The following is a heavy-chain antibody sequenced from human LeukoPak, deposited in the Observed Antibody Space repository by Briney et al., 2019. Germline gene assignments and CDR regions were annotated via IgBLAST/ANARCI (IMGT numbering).Heavy chain of an antibody. CDR2: ISAYNGNT. V-gene: IGHV1-18*01. CDR3: ARGKEVVGAKSAFDI. CDR1: GYTFTSYG. Sequence: ASVKVSCKASGYTFTSYGISWVRQAPGQGLEWMGWISAYNGNTNYAQKLQGRVTMTTDTSTSTAYMELRSLRSEDTAVYYCARGKEVVGAKSAFDIWGQGTMVTVSS. J-gene: IGHJ3*02. D-gene: IGHD1-26*01.